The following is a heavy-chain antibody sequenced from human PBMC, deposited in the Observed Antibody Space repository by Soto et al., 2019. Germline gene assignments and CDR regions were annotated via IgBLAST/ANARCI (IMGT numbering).Heavy chain of an antibody. D-gene: IGHD5-12*01. J-gene: IGHJ4*02. CDR2: IYWDDDK. CDR3: AHSLGYSGYDSLLSFDY. V-gene: IGHV2-5*02. Sequence: QITLKESGPTLVKPTQTLTLTCTFSGFSLSTSGVGVGWIRQPPGKALEWLALIYWDDDKRYSPSLKSRLTITKDTSKNQVVLTMTNMDPVDTATYYCAHSLGYSGYDSLLSFDYWGQGTLVTVSS. CDR1: GFSLSTSGVG.